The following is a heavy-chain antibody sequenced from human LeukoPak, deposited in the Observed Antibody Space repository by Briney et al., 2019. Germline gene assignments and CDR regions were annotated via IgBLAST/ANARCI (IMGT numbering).Heavy chain of an antibody. V-gene: IGHV4-4*07. D-gene: IGHD6-13*01. CDR1: GGSISSCY. CDR2: IYTSGST. CDR3: ARGRSPGIAAAGNWFDP. J-gene: IGHJ5*02. Sequence: PSETLSLTCTVSGGSISSCYWSWIRQPAGKGLEWIGRIYTSGSTTYNPSLKSRVTMSGDTSKNQCSLKLSSVTAADTAVYYCARGRSPGIAAAGNWFDPWGQGTLVTVSS.